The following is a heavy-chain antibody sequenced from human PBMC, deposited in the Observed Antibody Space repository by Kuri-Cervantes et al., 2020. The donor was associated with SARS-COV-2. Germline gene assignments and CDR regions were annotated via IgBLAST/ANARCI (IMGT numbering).Heavy chain of an antibody. D-gene: IGHD2-2*01. V-gene: IGHV3-21*05. J-gene: IGHJ3*02. Sequence: GESLKISCAAPGFSFSTYWMNWVRQAPGKGLEWVSYISSDSSHTNNAESVKGRFTISRDNAKNSLYLQMNSLRAEDTAVYYCARLVFVDAFDIWGQGTMVTVSS. CDR2: ISSDSSHT. CDR1: GFSFSTYW. CDR3: ARLVFVDAFDI.